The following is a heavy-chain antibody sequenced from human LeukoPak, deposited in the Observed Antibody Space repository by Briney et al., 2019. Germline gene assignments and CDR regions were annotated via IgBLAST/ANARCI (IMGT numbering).Heavy chain of an antibody. CDR1: GYTFTGYD. J-gene: IGHJ5*02. D-gene: IGHD5-18*01. CDR2: MNPNSGNT. V-gene: IGHV1-8*01. Sequence: GASVKVSCKASGYTFTGYDINWVRQATGQGLEWIGWMNPNSGNTGYAQKFQGRVTMTRSTSITTAYMELSSLTSEDTAVYFCARVRRGYSYPNWFDPWSQGTLVTVSS. CDR3: ARVRRGYSYPNWFDP.